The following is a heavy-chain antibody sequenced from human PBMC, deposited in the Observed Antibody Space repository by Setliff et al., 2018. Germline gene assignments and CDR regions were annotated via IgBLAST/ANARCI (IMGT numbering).Heavy chain of an antibody. V-gene: IGHV3-11*01. Sequence: GGSLRLSCAASGFTFSNYYMTWIRQAPGKGLEWISYIHDSGNPTYYADSVKGRFTVSRDNAKNSLYLQMTSLRAEDTAIYYCAKVRFPNSYMRSGVESWGQGTLVTVSS. CDR3: AKVRFPNSYMRSGVES. CDR2: IHDSGNPT. CDR1: GFTFSNYY. J-gene: IGHJ5*01. D-gene: IGHD1-20*01.